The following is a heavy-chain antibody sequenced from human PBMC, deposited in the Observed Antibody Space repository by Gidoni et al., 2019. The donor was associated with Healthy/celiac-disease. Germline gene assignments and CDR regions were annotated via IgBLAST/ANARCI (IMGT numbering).Heavy chain of an antibody. V-gene: IGHV3-21*01. Sequence: EGQPVESGGGLLKPGRGLGLCGPDAGSALRSHSMNWVRQAPGNGLVWVSSISSSSSYIYYADSVKGRFTISRDNAKNSLYLQMNSLRAEDTAVYYCARDHYGGDDYYYGMDVWGQGTTVTVSS. CDR1: GSALRSHS. D-gene: IGHD4-17*01. J-gene: IGHJ6*02. CDR2: ISSSSSYI. CDR3: ARDHYGGDDYYYGMDV.